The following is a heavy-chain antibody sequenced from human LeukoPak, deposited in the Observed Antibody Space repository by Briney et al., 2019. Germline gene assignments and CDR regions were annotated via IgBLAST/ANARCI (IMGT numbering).Heavy chain of an antibody. Sequence: GASVKVSCKASGGTFSSYAISWVRQAPGQGLELMGGIIPIFGTANYAQKFQGRVTITADESTSTAYMELSSLRSEDTAVYYCARGLYYYDSSGYYARAFDIWGQGTMVTVSS. D-gene: IGHD3-22*01. CDR2: IIPIFGTA. CDR3: ARGLYYYDSSGYYARAFDI. J-gene: IGHJ3*02. CDR1: GGTFSSYA. V-gene: IGHV1-69*13.